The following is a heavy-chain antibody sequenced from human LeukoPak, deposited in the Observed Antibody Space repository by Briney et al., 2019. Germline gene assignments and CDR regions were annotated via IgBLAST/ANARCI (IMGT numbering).Heavy chain of an antibody. CDR3: ARPYDSNRDHSGYGY. CDR1: GFTVSSNF. V-gene: IGHV3-7*01. D-gene: IGHD5-12*01. Sequence: PGGSLRLSCAVTGFTVSSNFMSWVRQAPGKGPEWVANINQDGSEEYYVDSVRGRFTISRDNAKNSLYLQMNSLRAEDTAVYYCARPYDSNRDHSGYGYWGRGTLVTVSS. CDR2: INQDGSEE. J-gene: IGHJ4*02.